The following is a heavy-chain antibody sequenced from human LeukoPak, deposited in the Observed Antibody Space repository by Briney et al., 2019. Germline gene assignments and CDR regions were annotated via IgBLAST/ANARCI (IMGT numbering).Heavy chain of an antibody. J-gene: IGHJ5*02. CDR2: MYHSGNT. Sequence: PSETLSLTCAVSGYSISSGYYWGWIRQPPGKGLEWIGSMYHSGNTYYNPSLKSLVTLSLDPSNNQFSLKLSSVTAADTAVYYCARSGVLYWIQTWGQGALVSVSS. CDR3: ARSGVLYWIQT. V-gene: IGHV4-38-2*01. D-gene: IGHD2-15*01. CDR1: GYSISSGYY.